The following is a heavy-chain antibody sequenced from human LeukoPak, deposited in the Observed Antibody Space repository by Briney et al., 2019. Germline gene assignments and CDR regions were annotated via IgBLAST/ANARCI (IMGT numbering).Heavy chain of an antibody. V-gene: IGHV3-23*01. D-gene: IGHD3-3*01. Sequence: GVSLRLSCAASGFTFSSYPMSWVRQAPGKGLEWVSVISGSGGSTYYADSVKGRFTISRDNSKNTLYLQMNSLRAGDTAVYYCAKDHRSTIFGVVVSYFEDWGQGTLVTVSS. J-gene: IGHJ4*02. CDR3: AKDHRSTIFGVVVSYFED. CDR1: GFTFSSYP. CDR2: ISGSGGST.